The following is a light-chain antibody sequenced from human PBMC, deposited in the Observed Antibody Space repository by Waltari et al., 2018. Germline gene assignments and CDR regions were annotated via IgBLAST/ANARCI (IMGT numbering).Light chain of an antibody. J-gene: IGKJ2*01. CDR3: MQSIQTPYT. CDR1: RTLLHGDGKTY. Sequence: DIVMTQTQLSLSVTPGQPASISCKSSRTLLHGDGKTYWYWYLQKPGQSPQFLIHEISNRFSGVPDRFSGSGSGTDFTLNINRVEAEDVGVYYCMQSIQTPYTFGQGTKLEIK. CDR2: EIS. V-gene: IGKV2D-29*02.